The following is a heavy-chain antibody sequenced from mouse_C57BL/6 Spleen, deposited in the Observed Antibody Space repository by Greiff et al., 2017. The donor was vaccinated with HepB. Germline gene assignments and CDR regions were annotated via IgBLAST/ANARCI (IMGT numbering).Heavy chain of an antibody. Sequence: EVKLVESGGGLVKPGGSLKLSCAASGFTFSDYGMHWVRQAPEKGLEWVAYISSGSSTIYYADTVKGRFTISRDNAKNTLFLQMTSLRSEDTAMYYCARDSHYYGSSYDFDYWGQGTTLTVSS. V-gene: IGHV5-17*01. CDR3: ARDSHYYGSSYDFDY. J-gene: IGHJ2*01. CDR1: GFTFSDYG. D-gene: IGHD1-1*01. CDR2: ISSGSSTI.